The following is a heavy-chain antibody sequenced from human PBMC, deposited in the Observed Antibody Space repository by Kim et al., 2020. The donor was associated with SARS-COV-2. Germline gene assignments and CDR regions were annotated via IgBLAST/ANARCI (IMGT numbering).Heavy chain of an antibody. CDR1: GGSFSGYY. Sequence: SETLSLTCAVYGGSFSGYYWSWIRQPPGKGLEWIGEINHSGSTNYNPSLKSRVTISVDTSKNQFSLKLSSVTAADTAVYYCARGLRQQLVPFYPSYYHGMDVWGQGTTVTVSS. V-gene: IGHV4-34*01. D-gene: IGHD6-13*01. CDR2: INHSGST. J-gene: IGHJ6*02. CDR3: ARGLRQQLVPFYPSYYHGMDV.